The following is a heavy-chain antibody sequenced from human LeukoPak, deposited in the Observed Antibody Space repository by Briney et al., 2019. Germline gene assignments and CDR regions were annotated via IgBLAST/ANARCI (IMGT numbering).Heavy chain of an antibody. CDR3: ARASHIVVVTAIIH. D-gene: IGHD2-21*02. Sequence: AASVKVSCKASGYTFTSYGISWVRQAPGQGLEWMGWISAYNGNTNYAQKLQGRVTMTTDTSTSTAYMELRSLRSDDTAVYYCARASHIVVVTAIIHWGQGTLVTVSS. CDR1: GYTFTSYG. V-gene: IGHV1-18*01. CDR2: ISAYNGNT. J-gene: IGHJ4*02.